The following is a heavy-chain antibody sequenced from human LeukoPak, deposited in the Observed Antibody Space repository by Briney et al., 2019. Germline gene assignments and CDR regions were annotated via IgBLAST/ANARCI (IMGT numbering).Heavy chain of an antibody. V-gene: IGHV4-4*07. CDR3: ARQPPQYYGMDV. D-gene: IGHD1-14*01. CDR2: IYTSGST. J-gene: IGHJ6*02. CDR1: GGSFSNYY. Sequence: SETLSLTCSVSGGSFSNYYWSWIGQPAGKGVEWIGRIYTSGSTNYNPSLKSRVTMSVDTSNNQFSLKLTSVAAADMAVYYCARQPPQYYGMDVWGQGTTVTVSS.